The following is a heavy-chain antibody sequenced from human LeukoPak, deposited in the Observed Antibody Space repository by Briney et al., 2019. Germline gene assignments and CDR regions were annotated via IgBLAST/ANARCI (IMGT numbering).Heavy chain of an antibody. J-gene: IGHJ5*02. D-gene: IGHD2-15*01. V-gene: IGHV1-2*02. CDR3: ARESPDIVVVVTAALRRSWFDP. CDR2: INPDNGGT. Sequence: ASLRVSCKASRYTFTGYYIHWVRQAPGQGPEWMGWINPDNGGTNYAQKFQGRVTMTRDTSINTAYMGVSRLKSDDTAVYYCARESPDIVVVVTAALRRSWFDPWGQGTLVTVSS. CDR1: RYTFTGYY.